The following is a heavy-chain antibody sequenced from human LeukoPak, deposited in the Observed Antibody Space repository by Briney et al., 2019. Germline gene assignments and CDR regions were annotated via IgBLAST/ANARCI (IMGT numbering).Heavy chain of an antibody. V-gene: IGHV3-11*05. J-gene: IGHJ6*02. CDR3: ARDATVTNGGVNDGMDV. CDR1: GFTFSDYY. CDR2: ITRSSTYT. Sequence: PGGSLRLSSAASGFTFSDYYMSWLRQAPGKGLEWVSYITRSSTYTIYADSVKGRFTISRDNAKNSLYLQMESLRAEDTAVYYCARDATVTNGGVNDGMDVWGQGATVTVSS. D-gene: IGHD3-16*01.